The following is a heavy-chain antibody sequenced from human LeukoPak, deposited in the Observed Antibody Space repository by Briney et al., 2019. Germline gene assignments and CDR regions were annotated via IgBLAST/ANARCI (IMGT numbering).Heavy chain of an antibody. Sequence: PSETLSLTCSVSGGSVDTHYWSWIRQPPGKGLEWIGYIRYTGSTTYNPSLKTRASMSVDTSKNLFSLKLGSVTAADTAVYYCARDIGDDYTNWFDPWGQGTLVIVSS. J-gene: IGHJ5*02. V-gene: IGHV4-59*02. CDR2: IRYTGST. CDR1: GGSVDTHY. CDR3: ARDIGDDYTNWFDP. D-gene: IGHD5-24*01.